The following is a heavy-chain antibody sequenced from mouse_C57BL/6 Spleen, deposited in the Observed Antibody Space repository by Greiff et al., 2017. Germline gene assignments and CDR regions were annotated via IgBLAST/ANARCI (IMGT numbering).Heavy chain of an antibody. J-gene: IGHJ3*01. CDR1: GYTFTSYW. Sequence: QVQLQQPGAELVKPGASVKMSCKASGYTFTSYWITWVKQRPGPGLEWIGDIYPGSGRTNYNEKFKSKATLTVDTSSSTAYMQLSSLTSEDSAVYYCARETWEGAWFAYWGQGTLVTVSA. D-gene: IGHD4-1*01. CDR2: IYPGSGRT. V-gene: IGHV1-55*01. CDR3: ARETWEGAWFAY.